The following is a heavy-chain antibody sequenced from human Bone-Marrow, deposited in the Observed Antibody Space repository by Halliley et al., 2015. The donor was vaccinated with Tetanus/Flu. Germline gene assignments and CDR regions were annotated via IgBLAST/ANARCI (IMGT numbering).Heavy chain of an antibody. Sequence: LRLSCAVSGGSFSRYYWSWIRQPPGKGLEWIGEINDSGRTNYNPSLKSRVAISLDTSKTQLSLILTSMTAADTAVYFCAGGGGGSGSNVYYYGMDVWAQGTTVTV. CDR2: INDSGRT. CDR3: AGGGGGSGSNVYYYGMDV. V-gene: IGHV4-34*01. D-gene: IGHD3-10*01. J-gene: IGHJ6*02. CDR1: GGSFSRYY.